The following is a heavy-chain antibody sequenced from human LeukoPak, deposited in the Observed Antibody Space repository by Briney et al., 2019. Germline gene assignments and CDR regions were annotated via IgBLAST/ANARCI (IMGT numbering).Heavy chain of an antibody. Sequence: GGSLRLSCAASGFTFSSSAMNWVRQAPGKGLEWVSTISGSGDRTYYADSVKGRFTISRDNSKNTLFLQMNSLRAEDTAVYYCAKGYYGSGSYGWFDGWGQGTLVTVSS. CDR2: ISGSGDRT. CDR1: GFTFSSSA. J-gene: IGHJ5*02. CDR3: AKGYYGSGSYGWFDG. D-gene: IGHD3-10*01. V-gene: IGHV3-23*01.